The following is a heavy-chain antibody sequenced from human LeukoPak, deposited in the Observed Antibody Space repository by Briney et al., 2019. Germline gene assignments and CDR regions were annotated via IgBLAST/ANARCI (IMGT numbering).Heavy chain of an antibody. CDR1: GFTFSSYA. CDR3: AKDYYGSGSSFDY. CDR2: ISGSGGST. Sequence: GGSLRLSCAASGFTFSSYAMSWVRQAPGKGLEWVSAISGSGGSTYYADSVKGRFTISRDNSKNAPYLQMNSLRAEDTAVYYCAKDYYGSGSSFDYWGQGTLVTVSS. D-gene: IGHD3-10*01. J-gene: IGHJ4*02. V-gene: IGHV3-23*01.